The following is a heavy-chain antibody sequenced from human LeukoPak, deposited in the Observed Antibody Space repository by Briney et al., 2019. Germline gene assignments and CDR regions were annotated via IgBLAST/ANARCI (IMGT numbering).Heavy chain of an antibody. Sequence: QAGGSLRLSCEASGFTFSGYDMHWVRQATGKGLEWVSAIGTTGDTYYSDSVRGRFTISRENAKNSLDLQMNSLRAGDTAVYYCARSPSYSSSWYALDSWGQGTLVTVS. CDR1: GFTFSGYD. D-gene: IGHD6-13*01. J-gene: IGHJ4*02. V-gene: IGHV3-13*01. CDR3: ARSPSYSSSWYALDS. CDR2: IGTTGDT.